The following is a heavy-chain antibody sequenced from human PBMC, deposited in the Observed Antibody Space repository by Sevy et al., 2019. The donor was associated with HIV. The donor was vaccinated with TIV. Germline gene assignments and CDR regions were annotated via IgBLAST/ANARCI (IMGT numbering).Heavy chain of an antibody. J-gene: IGHJ4*02. CDR1: GFTFSSYG. V-gene: IGHV3-33*01. CDR3: ARDKLLPVMVTMVRGALSYYFDY. D-gene: IGHD3-10*01. CDR2: RWYDGGSK. Sequence: GGSLRLSCAASGFTFSSYGMHWVRQAPGTGLEGVAGRWYDGGSKYYADYVKGRFTISRENSKNTLFLQMNSLRAEDTAVYYCARDKLLPVMVTMVRGALSYYFDYWGQGTLVTVSS.